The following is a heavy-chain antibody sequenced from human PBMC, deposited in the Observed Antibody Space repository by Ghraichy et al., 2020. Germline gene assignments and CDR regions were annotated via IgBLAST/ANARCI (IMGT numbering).Heavy chain of an antibody. D-gene: IGHD3-22*01. J-gene: IGHJ4*02. CDR3: GRANDDSSGPTH. CDR2: ISYDGRNK. V-gene: IGHV3-30*04. CDR1: GFTFNAYA. Sequence: LNISCAASGFTFNAYALHWVRQAPGNGLEWVALISYDGRNKYYADFVKGRFTISRDNSKSTLYLQMSSLRSEDTAVYYCGRANDDSSGPTHWGQGTLVTVSS.